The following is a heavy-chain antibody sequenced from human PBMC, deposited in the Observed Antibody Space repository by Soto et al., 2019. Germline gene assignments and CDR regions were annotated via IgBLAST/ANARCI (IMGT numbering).Heavy chain of an antibody. J-gene: IGHJ4*02. V-gene: IGHV3-21*01. Sequence: EVQLVASGGGLVKPGESLRLSCAPSGFTFSIYSMNWVRQAPGKGLEWVSSINTDSNYIYYADSVKGRFTISRDNAKYPLFLQMNSLRAEGTAVYYRGRNVPGGSLAVEVWGQGTLVTVSS. CDR3: GRNVPGGSLAVEV. CDR2: INTDSNYI. D-gene: IGHD3-16*01. CDR1: GFTFSIYS.